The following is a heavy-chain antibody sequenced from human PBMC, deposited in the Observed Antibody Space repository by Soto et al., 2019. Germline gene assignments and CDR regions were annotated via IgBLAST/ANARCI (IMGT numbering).Heavy chain of an antibody. Sequence: QDQLVQSGVEVKKPGASVKVSCKASGYSFTNYGITWVRQAPGQGFEWMGWISAYNGNTKYAQKGQGRVTMTTDASTSTAYLELRSLTSDDTAVYYCARDRGVAPPVAGNTHYYYYMDVWGKGTTVTVSS. CDR2: ISAYNGNT. D-gene: IGHD6-19*01. CDR1: GYSFTNYG. CDR3: ARDRGVAPPVAGNTHYYYYMDV. V-gene: IGHV1-18*01. J-gene: IGHJ6*03.